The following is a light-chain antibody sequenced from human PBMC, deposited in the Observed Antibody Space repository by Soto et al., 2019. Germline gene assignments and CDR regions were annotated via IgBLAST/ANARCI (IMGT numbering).Light chain of an antibody. CDR3: QQSYNSPPIT. CDR1: QSISSS. Sequence: IQMTQSPSSLSASVGDRVTITCRAGQSISSSLNWYTQRPGKAPTLLIYAASSLQSGVPSRFRGSGYRTDFALTITSLQPEDCAIYYCQQSYNSPPITFGQGTRLEIK. V-gene: IGKV1-39*01. J-gene: IGKJ5*01. CDR2: AAS.